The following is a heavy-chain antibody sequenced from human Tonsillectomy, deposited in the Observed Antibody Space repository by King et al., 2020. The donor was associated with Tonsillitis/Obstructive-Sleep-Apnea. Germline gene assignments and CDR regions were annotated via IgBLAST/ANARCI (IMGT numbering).Heavy chain of an antibody. D-gene: IGHD6-13*01. CDR1: GGSISSSSYY. J-gene: IGHJ5*02. CDR3: ARHLIAAAGTNWFDP. CDR2: IYYSGST. V-gene: IGHV4-39*01. Sequence: LQLQESGPGLVKPSETLSLTCTVSGGSISSSSYYWGWIRQPPGKGLEWIGSIYYSGSTYYNPSLKSRVTISVDTSKNQFSLKLSSVTAADTAVYYCARHLIAAAGTNWFDPWGQGTLVTVSS.